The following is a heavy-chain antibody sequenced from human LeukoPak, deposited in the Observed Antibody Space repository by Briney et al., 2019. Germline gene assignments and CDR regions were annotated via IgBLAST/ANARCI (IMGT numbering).Heavy chain of an antibody. CDR3: ARGPNYSGYGNFDY. V-gene: IGHV4-4*07. CDR2: IYTSGST. D-gene: IGHD5-12*01. J-gene: IGHJ4*02. CDR1: GGSISSYY. Sequence: SETLSLTCTVSGGSISSYYWSWIRQPAGKGLEWIGRIYTSGSTNYNPSLKSRVTMSVDTSKNQFSLELTSVTAADTAVYYCARGPNYSGYGNFDYWGQGTLVTVSS.